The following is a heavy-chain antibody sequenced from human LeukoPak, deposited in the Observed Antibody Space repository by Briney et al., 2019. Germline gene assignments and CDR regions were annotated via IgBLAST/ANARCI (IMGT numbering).Heavy chain of an antibody. D-gene: IGHD2-2*01. CDR2: ISGSGGST. Sequence: GGSLRLSCAASGFTFSSYAMSWVRQAPGKGLEWVSAISGSGGSTYYADSVKGRFTISRDNSKNTLYLQMNSLRAEDTAVYYCAKGGYCSSTSCRPRAYYYYYYMDVWGKGTTVTVSS. J-gene: IGHJ6*03. V-gene: IGHV3-23*01. CDR3: AKGGYCSSTSCRPRAYYYYYYMDV. CDR1: GFTFSSYA.